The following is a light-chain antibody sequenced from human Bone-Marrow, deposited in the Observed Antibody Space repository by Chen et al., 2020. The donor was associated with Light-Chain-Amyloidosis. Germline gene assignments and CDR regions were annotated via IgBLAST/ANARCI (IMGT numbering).Light chain of an antibody. V-gene: IGKV3-20*01. CDR1: QTISSNY. Sequence: EIVLTQSPGTLSLSPGEGANLSCRASQTISSNYLTWYQQKFGQAPRLLIYGSSSRATGIPDRFTGDRCGTDCTLSINRLGPEDFAMYYCRQYGTSPLAFGGGTKVEIK. J-gene: IGKJ4*01. CDR3: RQYGTSPLA. CDR2: GSS.